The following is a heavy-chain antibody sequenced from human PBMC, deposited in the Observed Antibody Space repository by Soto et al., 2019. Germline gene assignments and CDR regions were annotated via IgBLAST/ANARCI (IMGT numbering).Heavy chain of an antibody. J-gene: IGHJ4*02. Sequence: SETLSLTCTVSGGSISSGGYYWSWIRQHPGKGLEWIGYIYYSGSTYYNPSLKSRVTISVDTSKNQFSLKLSSVTAADTAVYYCARDSISTVTTNGFDYWGQGTLVTVSS. CDR2: IYYSGST. CDR1: GGSISSGGYY. V-gene: IGHV4-31*03. D-gene: IGHD4-17*01. CDR3: ARDSISTVTTNGFDY.